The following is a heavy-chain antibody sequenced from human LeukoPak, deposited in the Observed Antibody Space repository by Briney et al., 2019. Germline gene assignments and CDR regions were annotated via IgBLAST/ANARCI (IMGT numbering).Heavy chain of an antibody. CDR1: GFIFSHHG. V-gene: IGHV3-23*01. J-gene: IGHJ4*02. Sequence: GGSLRLSCAASGFIFSHHGMNWVRQAPGKGLEWVSGIRTDGVTTYYADSVKGRFTISRDNSKNTVSLQMESLRAEDTALYYCAKDYAVGSIDYWGQGTLVTVSS. CDR2: IRTDGVTT. CDR3: AKDYAVGSIDY. D-gene: IGHD3-16*01.